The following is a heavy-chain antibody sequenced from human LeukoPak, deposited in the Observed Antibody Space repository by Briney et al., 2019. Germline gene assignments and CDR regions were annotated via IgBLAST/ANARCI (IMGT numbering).Heavy chain of an antibody. CDR3: ARAQYCSSTSWCDWFDP. D-gene: IGHD2-2*01. CDR1: CFTLTSHG. V-gene: IGHV1-18*04. CDR2: VNAYNGNT. J-gene: IGHJ5*02. Sequence: ASGEGACNASCFTLTSHGIRWGRKAPGQRVGWGGWVNAYNGNTNYAQKLQGRVTMTTDTSTSTAYMELRSLRSDDTAVYYCARAQYCSSTSWCDWFDPWGQGTLVTVSS.